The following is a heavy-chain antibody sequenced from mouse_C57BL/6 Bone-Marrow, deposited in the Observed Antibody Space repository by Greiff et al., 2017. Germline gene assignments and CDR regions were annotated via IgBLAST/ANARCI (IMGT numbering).Heavy chain of an antibody. V-gene: IGHV1-52*01. CDR2: IHPSDSET. J-gene: IGHJ2*01. D-gene: IGHD1-1*01. CDR3: TRLYYGSRGLDY. Sequence: VQLQQPGAELVRPGSSVKLSCKASGYTFTSYWMHWVKQRPIQGLEWIGNIHPSDSETHYNQKFKDKATLTVDKSSSTAFMQLSSLTSEDSAVYYCTRLYYGSRGLDYWGQGTTLTVSS. CDR1: GYTFTSYW.